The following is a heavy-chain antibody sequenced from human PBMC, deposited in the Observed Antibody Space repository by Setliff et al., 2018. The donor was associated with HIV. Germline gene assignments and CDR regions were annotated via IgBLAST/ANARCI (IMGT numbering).Heavy chain of an antibody. V-gene: IGHV3-23*01. CDR3: ARDLDPFFAMEI. CDR2: IGCWGTCT. CDR1: GLSLSSYS. Sequence: PGGSLRLSCVASGLSLSSYSMNWVRQAPGKGLEWVSTIGCWGTCTFYADSVKGRFAISGDPSTNTLYLQMNRLSAEDPAVYYCARDLDPFFAMEIWGQGTTVTVSS. J-gene: IGHJ6*02.